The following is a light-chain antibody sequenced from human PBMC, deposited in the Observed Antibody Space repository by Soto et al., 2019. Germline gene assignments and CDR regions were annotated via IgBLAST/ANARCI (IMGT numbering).Light chain of an antibody. CDR2: GAS. Sequence: EIVLTQSPGTLSLSPGERATLSCRASQSVSSSYLAWYQQKPGQTPRLLIYGASSRATGIPDRFSGSGSGTEFTLPISSLQPDDFATYYCQQYNSWWTFGQGTKVDIK. CDR3: QQYNSWWT. J-gene: IGKJ1*01. CDR1: QSVSSSY. V-gene: IGKV3-20*01.